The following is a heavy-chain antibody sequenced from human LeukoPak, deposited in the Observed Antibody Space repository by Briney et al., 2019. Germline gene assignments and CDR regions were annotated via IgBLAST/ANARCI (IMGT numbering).Heavy chain of an antibody. J-gene: IGHJ4*02. CDR3: AKKTGYYGSGSYYPIDY. CDR1: GFTFSSYG. V-gene: IGHV3-33*06. Sequence: PGGSLRLSCAASGFTFSSYGMHWVRQAPGKGLEWVAVIWYDRSNKYYADSVKGRFTISRDNSKNTQYLQMNSLRAEDTAVYYCAKKTGYYGSGSYYPIDYWGQGTLVTVSS. CDR2: IWYDRSNK. D-gene: IGHD3-10*01.